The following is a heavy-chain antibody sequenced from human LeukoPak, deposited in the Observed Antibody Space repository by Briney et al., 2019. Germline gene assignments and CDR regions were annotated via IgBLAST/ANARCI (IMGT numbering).Heavy chain of an antibody. J-gene: IGHJ4*02. V-gene: IGHV1-8*02. Sequence: ASVKVSCKASGYTFTGYYMHWVRQAPGQGLEWMGWMNPNSGNTGYAQKFQGRVTMTRNTSISTAYMELSSLRSEDTAVYYCARSHCGGDCYRYLDYWGQGTLVTVSS. CDR3: ARSHCGGDCYRYLDY. CDR1: GYTFTGYY. D-gene: IGHD2-21*02. CDR2: MNPNSGNT.